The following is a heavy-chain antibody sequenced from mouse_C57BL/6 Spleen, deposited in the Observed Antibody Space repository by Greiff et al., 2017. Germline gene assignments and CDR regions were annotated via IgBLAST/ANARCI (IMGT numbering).Heavy chain of an antibody. CDR3: ARPGYYDYDDD. CDR2: IHPNSGST. Sequence: VQLQQPGAELVKPGASVKLSCKASGYTFTSYWMHWVKQRPGQGLEWIGMIHPNSGSTNYNEKFKSKATLTVDKSSSTAYMQLSSLTSEDSAVYYCARPGYYDYDDDWGQGTTLTVSS. J-gene: IGHJ2*01. V-gene: IGHV1-64*01. CDR1: GYTFTSYW. D-gene: IGHD2-4*01.